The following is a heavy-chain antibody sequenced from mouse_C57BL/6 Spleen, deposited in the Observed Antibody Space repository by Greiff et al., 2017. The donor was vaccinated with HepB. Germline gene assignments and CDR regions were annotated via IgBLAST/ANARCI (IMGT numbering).Heavy chain of an antibody. CDR3: ASYGSSYGYWYFDV. CDR2: ISSGGSYT. CDR1: GFTFSSYG. J-gene: IGHJ1*03. V-gene: IGHV5-6*02. Sequence: DVKLVESGGDLVKPGGSLKLSCAASGFTFSSYGMSWVRQTPDERLEWVATISSGGSYTYYPDSVKGRFTISRDNAKNTLYLQMSSLKSEDTAMYYCASYGSSYGYWYFDVWGTGTTVTVSS. D-gene: IGHD1-1*01.